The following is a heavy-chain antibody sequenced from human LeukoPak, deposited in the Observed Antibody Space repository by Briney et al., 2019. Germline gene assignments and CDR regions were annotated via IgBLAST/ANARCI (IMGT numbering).Heavy chain of an antibody. CDR2: IRSIGDR. Sequence: GGSLRLSCEASGFTFGDYDMHWVRQATGKGLEWASAIRSIGDRFYSGSVKGRFTISRENAKNTFYLEMNSLRVGDTAVYYCARLYSSGRYANAFDTWGQGTVVTVSS. J-gene: IGHJ3*02. V-gene: IGHV3-13*01. CDR3: ARLYSSGRYANAFDT. D-gene: IGHD6-19*01. CDR1: GFTFGDYD.